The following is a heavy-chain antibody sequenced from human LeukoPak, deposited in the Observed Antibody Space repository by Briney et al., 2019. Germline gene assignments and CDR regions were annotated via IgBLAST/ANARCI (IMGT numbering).Heavy chain of an antibody. D-gene: IGHD2-2*01. CDR3: ARSRGYCSSTSCYFDP. CDR1: GGSISSVIYF. J-gene: IGHJ5*02. Sequence: KSSETLSLTCTVSGGSISSVIYFWGWIRQPPGKGLEWIGSISYSGSTYYNPSLKSRVTISVDTSKNQFSLKLSSVTAADTAVYYCARSRGYCSSTSCYFDPWGQGTLVTVSS. CDR2: ISYSGST. V-gene: IGHV4-39*01.